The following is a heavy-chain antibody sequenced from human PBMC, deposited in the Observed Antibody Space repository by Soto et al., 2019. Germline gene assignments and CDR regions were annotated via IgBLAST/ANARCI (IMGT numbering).Heavy chain of an antibody. CDR3: AREGHEYSSSWSYYYYMDV. Sequence: QVQLVQSGAEVKKPGASVKVSCKASGYTFTSYYMHWVRQAPGQGLECMGIINPSGGSTSYAQKFQGRVTMTRDTSTSTVYMELSSLRSEDTAVYYCAREGHEYSSSWSYYYYMDVWGKGTTVTVSS. CDR2: INPSGGST. D-gene: IGHD6-13*01. J-gene: IGHJ6*03. CDR1: GYTFTSYY. V-gene: IGHV1-46*03.